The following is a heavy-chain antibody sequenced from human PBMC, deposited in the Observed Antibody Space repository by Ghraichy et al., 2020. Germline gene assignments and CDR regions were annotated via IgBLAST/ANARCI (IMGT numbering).Heavy chain of an antibody. CDR2: IWNDGITQ. D-gene: IGHD2-21*02. V-gene: IGHV3-33*01. Sequence: GESLNISCTVSGFFFSTKGMHWVRRTPGKGLEWVAIIWNDGITQDYADSVKGRFTISRDNSKNTLYLQMNSLRAEDTGVYYCAREGVAAPIPTPYYLDYWGQGTLVTVSA. CDR3: AREGVAAPIPTPYYLDY. CDR1: GFFFSTKG. J-gene: IGHJ4*02.